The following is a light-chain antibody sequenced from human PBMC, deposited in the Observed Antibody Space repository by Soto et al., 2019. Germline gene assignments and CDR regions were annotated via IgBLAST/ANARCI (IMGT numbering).Light chain of an antibody. Sequence: QPVLTQPPSVSGAPGQRVTISCTWSSSNIGARYDVHWYQHLPGTAPKLLIYGSSNRPSGVPDRFSGSKSGTSASLAITGLQAEDEADYYCQSYDSSLSGSLFGGGTKLTVL. CDR1: SSNIGARYD. CDR3: QSYDSSLSGSL. J-gene: IGLJ3*02. V-gene: IGLV1-40*01. CDR2: GSS.